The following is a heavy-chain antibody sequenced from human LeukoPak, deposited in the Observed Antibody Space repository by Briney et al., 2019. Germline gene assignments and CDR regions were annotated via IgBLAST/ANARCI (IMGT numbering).Heavy chain of an antibody. Sequence: GGSLRLSCAASGFTFSSYAMSWVRQAPGKGLEWVAVISYDGSNKYYADSVKGRFTISKDNSKNTLYLQMNSLRAEDTAVYYCAKVFSDYYDSSGIVLRYWGQGTLVTVSS. CDR3: AKVFSDYYDSSGIVLRY. J-gene: IGHJ4*02. CDR2: ISYDGSNK. CDR1: GFTFSSYA. V-gene: IGHV3-30*18. D-gene: IGHD3-22*01.